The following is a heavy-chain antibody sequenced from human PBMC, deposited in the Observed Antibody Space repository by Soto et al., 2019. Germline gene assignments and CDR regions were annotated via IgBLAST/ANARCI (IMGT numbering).Heavy chain of an antibody. CDR3: ARRRGGWYSMCDY. J-gene: IGHJ4*02. Sequence: QLQLQESGPGLVKPSETLSLTCTVSGGSIKTDYYFWGWIRQSPGKGLEWIGSIYYTGSIYYNPSLRSPITISVDTSKNQFSLKLSSVTAADTAVYYCARRRGGWYSMCDYWGQGTLVTVSS. CDR1: GGSIKTDYYF. CDR2: IYYTGSI. V-gene: IGHV4-39*01. D-gene: IGHD6-19*01.